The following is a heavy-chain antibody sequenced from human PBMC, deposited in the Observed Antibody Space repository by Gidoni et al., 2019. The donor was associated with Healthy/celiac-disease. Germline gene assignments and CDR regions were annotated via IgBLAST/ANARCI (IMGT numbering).Heavy chain of an antibody. Sequence: QITLKASGPTLVKPTQTLTLTCTFSGFSLSTSGMGVGWIRQPPGKALEWLALIYWNDDKRYSPSLKSRLTITKDTSKNQVVLTMTNMDPVDTATYYCAHGVLRFLEWLKGDYYGMDVWGQGTTVTVSS. CDR2: IYWNDDK. J-gene: IGHJ6*02. CDR1: GFSLSTSGMG. V-gene: IGHV2-5*01. D-gene: IGHD3-3*01. CDR3: AHGVLRFLEWLKGDYYGMDV.